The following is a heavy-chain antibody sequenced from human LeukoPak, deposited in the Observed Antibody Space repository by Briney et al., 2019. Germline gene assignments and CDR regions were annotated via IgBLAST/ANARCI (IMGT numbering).Heavy chain of an antibody. Sequence: SETLSLTCTVSGGSISSSSYYWGWIRQPPGKGLEWIRSIYYSGSTYYNPSLKSRVTISVDTSKNQFSLKLSSVTAADTAVYYCARDLRDYYDSSGFTDAFDIWGQGTMVTVSS. CDR1: GGSISSSSYY. J-gene: IGHJ3*02. CDR3: ARDLRDYYDSSGFTDAFDI. V-gene: IGHV4-39*07. D-gene: IGHD3-22*01. CDR2: IYYSGST.